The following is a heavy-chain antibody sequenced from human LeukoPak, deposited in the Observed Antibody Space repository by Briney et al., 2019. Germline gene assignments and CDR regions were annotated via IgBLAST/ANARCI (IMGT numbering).Heavy chain of an antibody. CDR2: VYYSGST. J-gene: IGHJ4*02. CDR3: ARAVISFGGTIAKGFDC. CDR1: GGSISTYH. V-gene: IGHV4-59*01. D-gene: IGHD3-16*01. Sequence: SETPSLTCTVSGGSISTYHWSWIRQPPGKGPEWIAYVYYSGSTDYSPSLKSRATISVDTSMNQFSLSLSSVTAADTAIYYCARAVISFGGTIAKGFDCWGQGTLVTVSS.